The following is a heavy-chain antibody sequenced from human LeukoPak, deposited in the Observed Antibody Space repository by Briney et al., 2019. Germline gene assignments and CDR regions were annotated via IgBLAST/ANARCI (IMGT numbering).Heavy chain of an antibody. CDR3: ARDVADYYDSSGSSFDY. D-gene: IGHD3-22*01. CDR2: ISSGSSYI. CDR1: GFTFSSYS. V-gene: IGHV3-21*01. J-gene: IGHJ4*02. Sequence: PGGSLRLSCAASGFTFSSYSMNRVRQAPGKGLEWVSSISSGSSYIYYADSVKGRFTISRDNAKNSLYLQMNSLRAEDTAVYYCARDVADYYDSSGSSFDYWGQGTLVTVSS.